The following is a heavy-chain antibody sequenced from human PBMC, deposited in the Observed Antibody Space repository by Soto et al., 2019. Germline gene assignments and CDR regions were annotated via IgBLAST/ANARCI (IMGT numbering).Heavy chain of an antibody. Sequence: QVQLVESGGGVVQPGRSLRLSCAASGFTFSSYAMHWVRQAPGKGLEWVAVISYDGSNKYYADSGKGRFTISRDNSKNTLYLPMNGLRAEDTAVYYCARERHSIAEAPFDYWGQGNLVTVSS. CDR2: ISYDGSNK. J-gene: IGHJ4*02. D-gene: IGHD6-19*01. V-gene: IGHV3-30-3*01. CDR3: ARERHSIAEAPFDY. CDR1: GFTFSSYA.